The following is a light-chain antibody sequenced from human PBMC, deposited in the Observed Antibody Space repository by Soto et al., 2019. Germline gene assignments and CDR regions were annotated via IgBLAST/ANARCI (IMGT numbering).Light chain of an antibody. CDR3: QQRNIWPPVT. J-gene: IGKJ5*01. Sequence: EIVMTQSPATLSVSPGDRATLSCRASQSVSSNLAWYQQKPGQAPRLLIYGASTRATGIPARFSGSGSGTDFTLTISSLEPEDFAVYYCQQRNIWPPVTFGQGTRREIK. V-gene: IGKV3D-15*01. CDR1: QSVSSN. CDR2: GAS.